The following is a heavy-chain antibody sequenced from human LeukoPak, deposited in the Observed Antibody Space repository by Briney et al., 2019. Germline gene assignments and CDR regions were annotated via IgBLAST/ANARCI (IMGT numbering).Heavy chain of an antibody. CDR3: ARHARLYDREGYYYYYYMDV. CDR1: GGSISTSSYY. D-gene: IGHD3-22*01. J-gene: IGHJ6*03. V-gene: IGHV4-39*01. CDR2: ICYSGNT. Sequence: PSETLSLTCTVSGGSISTSSYYWGWIRQPPGKGLEWIGSICYSGNTYYNPSLKSRVTISVDTSKNQFSLKLSSVTAADTAAYYCARHARLYDREGYYYYYYMDVWGRGTTVTVSS.